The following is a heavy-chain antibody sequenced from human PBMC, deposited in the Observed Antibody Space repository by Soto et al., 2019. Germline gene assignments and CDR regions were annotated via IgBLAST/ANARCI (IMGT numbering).Heavy chain of an antibody. CDR2: INAGNGNT. J-gene: IGHJ5*02. D-gene: IGHD3-10*01. V-gene: IGHV1-3*01. CDR3: ARDVVRGVYPTPRFDP. CDR1: GYTFTSYA. Sequence: ASVKVSCKASGYTFTSYAMHWVRQAPGQRLEWMGWINAGNGNTKYSQKFQGGVTITRDTSASTAYMELSSLRSEDTAVYYCARDVVRGVYPTPRFDPWGQGTLVTVSS.